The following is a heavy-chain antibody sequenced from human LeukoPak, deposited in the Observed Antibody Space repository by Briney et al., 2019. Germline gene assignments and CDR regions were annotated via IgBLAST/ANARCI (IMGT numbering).Heavy chain of an antibody. J-gene: IGHJ4*02. CDR2: IYHSGST. CDR1: GYSISSGYY. D-gene: IGHD3-10*01. CDR3: ARDHSYGSGSYHFDY. V-gene: IGHV4-38-2*02. Sequence: SETLSLTCAVSGYSISSGYYWGWIRQPPGKGLEWIGSIYHSGSTYYNPSLKSRVTISVDTSKNQFSLKQRSVTAADTAVYYCARDHSYGSGSYHFDYWGQGTLVTVSS.